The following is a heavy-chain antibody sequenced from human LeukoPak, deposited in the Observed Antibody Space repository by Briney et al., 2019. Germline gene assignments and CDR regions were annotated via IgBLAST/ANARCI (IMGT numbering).Heavy chain of an antibody. CDR1: GGSMSTYY. D-gene: IGHD2-8*01. V-gene: IGHV4-59*01. CDR2: MYYSGHT. CDR3: ASGHCTDDVCFFDY. Sequence: PSETLSLTCSVSGGSMSTYYWYRIRQSPGKGLEWIGYMYYSGHTYYNPSLKSRVTISLDTSKTQFSLRLTSVTAADTAVYYGASGHCTDDVCFFDYWGLGTLVTVSS. J-gene: IGHJ4*02.